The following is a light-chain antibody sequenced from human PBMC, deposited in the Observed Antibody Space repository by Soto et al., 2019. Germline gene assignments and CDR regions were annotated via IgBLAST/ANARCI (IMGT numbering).Light chain of an antibody. CDR1: SSNFVGDKY. J-gene: IGLJ1*01. CDR2: DVN. Sequence: SALTQPRSVSGSPGQSVAISCTGTSSNFVGDKYVAWYQKHPGKAPRLVIFDVNKRPSGVPDRFSGSKSGNTASLTISGLQAEDEADYYCQSYDSNLSGSEVFGTGTKVTVL. CDR3: QSYDSNLSGSEV. V-gene: IGLV2-11*01.